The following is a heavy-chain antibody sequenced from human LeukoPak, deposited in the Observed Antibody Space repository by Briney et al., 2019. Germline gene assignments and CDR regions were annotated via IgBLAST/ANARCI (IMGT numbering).Heavy chain of an antibody. CDR2: IKSKTDGGTT. CDR1: GFTFSNAW. J-gene: IGHJ4*02. V-gene: IGHV3-15*01. Sequence: GGSLRLSCAASGFTFSNAWMNWVRQAPGKGLGWVGRIKSKTDGGTTDYAAPVKGRFTISRDDSKNTLYLQMNSLKTEDTAVYYCTTDPEEMATLGFFDYWGQGTLVTVSS. CDR3: TTDPEEMATLGFFDY. D-gene: IGHD5-24*01.